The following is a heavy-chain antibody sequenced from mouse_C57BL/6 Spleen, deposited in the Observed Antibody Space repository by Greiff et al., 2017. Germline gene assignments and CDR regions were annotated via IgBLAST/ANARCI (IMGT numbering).Heavy chain of an antibody. J-gene: IGHJ2*01. CDR1: GYSITSGYY. Sequence: DVQLQESGPGLVKPSPSLSLTCSVTGYSITSGYYWNWIRQFPGNKLEWMGYISYDGSNNYNPSLKNRISITRDTSKNQFFLKLNSVTTEDTATYYCAREGDYYGSSHFDYWGQGTTLTVSS. V-gene: IGHV3-6*01. D-gene: IGHD1-1*01. CDR3: AREGDYYGSSHFDY. CDR2: ISYDGSN.